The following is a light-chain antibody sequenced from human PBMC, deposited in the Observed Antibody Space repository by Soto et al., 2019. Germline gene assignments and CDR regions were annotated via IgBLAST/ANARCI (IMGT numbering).Light chain of an antibody. CDR3: QQSYSTPPT. CDR2: GVS. CDR1: QSVSSSY. J-gene: IGKJ4*01. V-gene: IGKV3-20*01. Sequence: EIVLTQSPGTLSLSPGERATLSCRASQSVSSSYLAWYQQKPGQAPRLLIYGVSSRATGIPDRFSGSGSGTDFTLTISRLEPEDLATYYCQQSYSTPPTFGGGTKVEIK.